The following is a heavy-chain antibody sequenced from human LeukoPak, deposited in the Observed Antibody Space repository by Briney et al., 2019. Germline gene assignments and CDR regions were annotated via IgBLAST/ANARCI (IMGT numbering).Heavy chain of an antibody. V-gene: IGHV4-39*01. CDR2: IYYSGTT. Sequence: SETLSLTCIVSGGSINNNNYYRDWIRQPPGKGLEWIGTIYYSGTTYYNSSLKSRVTISADTSKKHFSLRLSSVTAADTAVYYCARLWSGDYYFAYWGQGTLVTVSS. J-gene: IGHJ4*02. CDR1: GGSINNNNYY. CDR3: ARLWSGDYYFAY. D-gene: IGHD3-3*01.